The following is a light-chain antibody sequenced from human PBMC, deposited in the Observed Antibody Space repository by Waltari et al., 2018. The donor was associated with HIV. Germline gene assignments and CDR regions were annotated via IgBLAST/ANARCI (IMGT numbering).Light chain of an antibody. J-gene: IGKJ3*01. CDR2: LAS. Sequence: DIVLTQSPLSLPVTPGEPASISCRASQSLLHTNGYKYLDWYLQRPGQSPKLLIDLASHRASGVPERFSGSGSGTNFTLKISRVEAEDVGIYFCLQLLHTPRLSFGPGTKLDI. CDR1: QSLLHTNGYKY. V-gene: IGKV2-28*01. CDR3: LQLLHTPRLS.